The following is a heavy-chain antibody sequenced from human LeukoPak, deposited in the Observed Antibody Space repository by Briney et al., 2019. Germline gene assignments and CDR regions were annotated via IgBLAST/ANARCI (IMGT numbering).Heavy chain of an antibody. CDR3: ARDQPDYYDSSGYFDY. Sequence: QAGGSLRLSYAASGFTVSSNYMSWVRQAPGKGLEWVSVIYSGGSTYYADSVKGRFTISRDNSKNTLYLQMNSLRAEDTAVYYCARDQPDYYDSSGYFDYWGQGTLVTVSS. J-gene: IGHJ4*02. D-gene: IGHD3-22*01. V-gene: IGHV3-66*01. CDR1: GFTVSSNY. CDR2: IYSGGST.